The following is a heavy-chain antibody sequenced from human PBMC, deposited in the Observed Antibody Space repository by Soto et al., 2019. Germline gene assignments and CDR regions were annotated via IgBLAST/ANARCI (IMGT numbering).Heavy chain of an antibody. J-gene: IGHJ6*02. CDR2: LIPMFGTT. CDR3: ARAAVLTFTRFYDVDV. Sequence: QVQVVESGAEVKTPGSSVKVSCEASGGTFNSYSINWVRQAPGQGLEWMGRLIPMFGTTDYAQRFQGRVTFTADESTNTASMEVTNLTSEDTAVYYCARAAVLTFTRFYDVDVWGQGTTVTVSS. D-gene: IGHD6-13*01. CDR1: GGTFNSYS. V-gene: IGHV1-69*18.